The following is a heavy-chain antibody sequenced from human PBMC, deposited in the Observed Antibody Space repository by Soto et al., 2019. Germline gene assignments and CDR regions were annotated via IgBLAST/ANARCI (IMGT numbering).Heavy chain of an antibody. V-gene: IGHV4-59*01. CDR3: ARDHGDEYNWFDP. CDR2: TYYSGST. J-gene: IGHJ5*02. D-gene: IGHD4-17*01. Sequence: ETLSLTCNVSGGSLTSYYWSWIRQPPGKGLEWIGYTYYSGSTNYNPSLKSRVTISVDTSKNQFSLKLNSVTAADTAVYYCARDHGDEYNWFDPWGQGTLVTVSS. CDR1: GGSLTSYY.